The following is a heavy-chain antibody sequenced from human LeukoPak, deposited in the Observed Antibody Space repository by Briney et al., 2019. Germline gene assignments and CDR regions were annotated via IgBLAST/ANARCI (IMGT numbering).Heavy chain of an antibody. CDR1: GFTVSNSY. D-gene: IGHD3-10*01. J-gene: IGHJ4*02. Sequence: PGGSLRLSCVASGFTVSNSYMTWVRQTPGKGLEWVAFISGGGMTLYADSVKGRFTISRDYSKDTLHLQMNSLRVTDTAIYYCTRGFGGDLLGYYLDSWGQGTQVTVSS. CDR2: ISGGGMT. CDR3: TRGFGGDLLGYYLDS. V-gene: IGHV3-53*01.